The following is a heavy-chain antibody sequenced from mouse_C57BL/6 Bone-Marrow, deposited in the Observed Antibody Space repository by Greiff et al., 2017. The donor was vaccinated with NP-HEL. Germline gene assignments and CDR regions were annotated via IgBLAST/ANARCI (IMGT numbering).Heavy chain of an antibody. J-gene: IGHJ4*01. Sequence: VQLQQPGAELVRPGSSVKLSCKASGYTFTSYWMHWVKQRPIQGLEWIGNIDPSDSETHYNQKFKDKSTLTVDKSSSTAYMQLSSLTSEDSAVYYCARTGFSMDYWGQGTSVTVSS. CDR1: GYTFTSYW. CDR2: IDPSDSET. V-gene: IGHV1-52*01. CDR3: ARTGFSMDY.